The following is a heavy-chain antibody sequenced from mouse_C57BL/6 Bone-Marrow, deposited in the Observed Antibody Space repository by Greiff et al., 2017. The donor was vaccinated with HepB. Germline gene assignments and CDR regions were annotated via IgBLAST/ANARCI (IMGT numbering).Heavy chain of an antibody. CDR2: INPSTGGT. CDR3: ARHGATSYYYGSNHYAMDY. V-gene: IGHV1-43*01. Sequence: VQLKQSGPELVKPGASVKISCKASGYSFTGYYMHWVKQSSEKSLEWIGEINPSTGGTSYNQKFKGKATLTVDKSSSTAYMQLKSLTSEDSAVYYCARHGATSYYYGSNHYAMDYWGQGTSVTVSS. CDR1: GYSFTGYY. J-gene: IGHJ4*01. D-gene: IGHD1-1*01.